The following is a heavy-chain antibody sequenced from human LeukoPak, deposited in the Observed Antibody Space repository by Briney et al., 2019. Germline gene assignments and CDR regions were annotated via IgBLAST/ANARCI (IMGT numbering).Heavy chain of an antibody. D-gene: IGHD3-22*01. J-gene: IGHJ4*02. CDR3: ARTYYYDSSGYYAGPYFDY. CDR2: IYYSGST. V-gene: IGHV4-59*08. CDR1: GGSISSYY. Sequence: SETLSLTCTVSGGSISSYYWSWIRQPPGKGLEWIGYIYYSGSTNYNPSLKSRVTISVDTSKNQFSLKLSSVTATDTAVYYCARTYYYDSSGYYAGPYFDYWGQGTLVTVSS.